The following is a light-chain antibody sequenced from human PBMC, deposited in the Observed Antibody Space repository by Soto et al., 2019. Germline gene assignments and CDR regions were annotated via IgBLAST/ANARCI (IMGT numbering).Light chain of an antibody. V-gene: IGKV3-11*01. CDR2: DAS. J-gene: IGKJ3*01. CDR1: ERVSSY. CDR3: QQRSNWPFT. Sequence: EIVLTQSPATLSLSPGERATLSCRASERVSSYLVWYQHKPGQAHSLLIYDASNRATGIPARFSGSGCGTRFTLTVRGLEPEDCEVYNCQQRSNWPFTFGPGTKGEIK.